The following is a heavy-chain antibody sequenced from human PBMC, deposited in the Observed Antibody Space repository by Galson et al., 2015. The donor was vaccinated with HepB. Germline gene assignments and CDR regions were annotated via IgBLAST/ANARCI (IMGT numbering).Heavy chain of an antibody. CDR2: ISYDGSNK. V-gene: IGHV3-30*04. CDR1: GFTFSTYA. J-gene: IGHJ4*02. CDR3: ARLGSKWGLDY. D-gene: IGHD1-26*01. Sequence: SLRLSCAASGFTFSTYAMHWVRQAPGKGLEWVAVISYDGSNKYYADSVKGRFTISRDNSKNTLYLQMNSLRAEDTAVYYCARLGSKWGLDYRGQGTLVSVSS.